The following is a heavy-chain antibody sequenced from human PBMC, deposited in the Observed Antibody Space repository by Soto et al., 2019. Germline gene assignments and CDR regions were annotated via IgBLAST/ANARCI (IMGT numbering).Heavy chain of an antibody. CDR3: TLGYCSSTSCYSFDY. CDR2: ISWNSGSI. V-gene: IGHV3-9*01. J-gene: IGHJ4*02. Sequence: GGSLRLSCAASGFTFDDYAMHWVRQAPGKGLEWVSGISWNSGSIGYADSVKGRFTISRDNAKNSLYLQMNSLRAEDTALYYCTLGYCSSTSCYSFDYWGQGTLVTVSS. D-gene: IGHD2-2*01. CDR1: GFTFDDYA.